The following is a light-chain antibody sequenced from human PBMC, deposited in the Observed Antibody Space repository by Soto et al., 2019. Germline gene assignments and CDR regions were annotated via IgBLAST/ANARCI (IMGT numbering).Light chain of an antibody. CDR2: AAS. CDR1: QSISTF. CDR3: QQSYTTPRT. V-gene: IGKV1-39*01. Sequence: DIQMTQSPSSLSASVGDRVSVTCRASQSISTFLNWYQQRPGEAPKLLIYAASSLQSGVPSRFSGSGSGADFTLTIGSLQPEDFATYYCQQSYTTPRTFGQGTKLDVK. J-gene: IGKJ1*01.